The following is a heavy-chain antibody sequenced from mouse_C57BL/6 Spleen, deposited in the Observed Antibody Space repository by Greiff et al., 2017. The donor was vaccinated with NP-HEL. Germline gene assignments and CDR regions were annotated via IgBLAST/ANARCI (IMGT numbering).Heavy chain of an antibody. CDR2: ISDGGSYT. J-gene: IGHJ4*01. D-gene: IGHD1-1*01. CDR3: AREGSYPYYAMDY. V-gene: IGHV5-4*01. CDR1: GFTFSSYA. Sequence: VQLKESGGGLVKPGGSLKLSCAASGFTFSSYAMSWVRQTPEKRLEWVATISDGGSYTYYPDNVKGRFTISRDNAKNNLYLQMSHLKSEDTAMYYCAREGSYPYYAMDYWGQGTSVTVSS.